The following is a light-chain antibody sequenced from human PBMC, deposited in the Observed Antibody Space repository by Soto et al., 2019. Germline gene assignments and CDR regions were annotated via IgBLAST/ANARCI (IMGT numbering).Light chain of an antibody. CDR2: GAS. V-gene: IGKV3-20*01. CDR1: QSVSSSY. Sequence: ILVTQSPGTLSVSPGEIATLSCRASQSVSSSYLAWYQQKPGQAPRLLIYGASSRATGIPDRFSGSGSGTDFTLTISRLEPEDFVVYYCQQYGSSRTFGQGTKVDI. CDR3: QQYGSSRT. J-gene: IGKJ1*01.